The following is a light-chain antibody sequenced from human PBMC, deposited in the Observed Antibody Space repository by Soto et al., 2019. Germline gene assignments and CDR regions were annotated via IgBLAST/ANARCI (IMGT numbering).Light chain of an antibody. Sequence: QAVVNQEPSLTVSPGGTVTLTCGSSTGAVTSGHYPYWFQQKPGQAPRTLIYDTSNKHSWTPARFSGSLLGGKAALTLAGAQPEDEAEYYCLLSYSGALVVFGGGTQLTVL. J-gene: IGLJ2*01. CDR1: TGAVTSGHY. CDR2: DTS. CDR3: LLSYSGALVV. V-gene: IGLV7-46*01.